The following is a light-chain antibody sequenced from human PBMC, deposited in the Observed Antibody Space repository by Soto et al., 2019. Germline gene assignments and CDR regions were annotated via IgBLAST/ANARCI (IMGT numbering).Light chain of an antibody. CDR3: QNYNSYPWT. V-gene: IGKV1-5*03. J-gene: IGKJ1*01. CDR1: QNIDRW. CDR2: GAS. Sequence: DIQMTQSPSTLSASVGDRVTITCRASQNIDRWLAWYQQKPGKAPNLLIYGASSLESGVPLRFSGSGSGTEFTLTISSLRPDDFATYYCQNYNSYPWTFGQGTKVEIK.